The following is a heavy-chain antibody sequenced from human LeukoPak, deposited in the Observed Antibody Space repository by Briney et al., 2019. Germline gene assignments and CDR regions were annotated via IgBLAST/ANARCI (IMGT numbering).Heavy chain of an antibody. CDR1: GFTFSSYW. V-gene: IGHV3-23*01. CDR2: ISGSGGST. CDR3: AKDWSGSSWPRRFDY. Sequence: GGSLRLSCAASGFTFSSYWMTWVRQARRKGLEWVSAISGSGGSTYYADSVKGRFTISRDNSKNTLYLQMNSLRAEDTAVYYCAKDWSGSSWPRRFDYWGQGTLVTVSS. D-gene: IGHD6-13*01. J-gene: IGHJ4*02.